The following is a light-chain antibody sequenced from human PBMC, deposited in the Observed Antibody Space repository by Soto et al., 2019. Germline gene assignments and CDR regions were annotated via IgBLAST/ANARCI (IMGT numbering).Light chain of an antibody. CDR1: QSISSS. V-gene: IGKV1-39*01. J-gene: IGKJ4*01. CDR3: QQSYSPFT. Sequence: DIQMTQSPSSLSASVGDRVTITCRASQSISSSLNWHQQKPGKAPKLLIYAASSLQSGVPSRFSGSGSGTDFTLTTSSLQPEDFATYYCQQSYSPFTFGGGTKVEIK. CDR2: AAS.